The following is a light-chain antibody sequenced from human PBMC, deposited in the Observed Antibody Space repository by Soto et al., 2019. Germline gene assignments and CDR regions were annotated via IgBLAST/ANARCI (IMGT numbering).Light chain of an antibody. V-gene: IGKV2-28*01. J-gene: IGKJ1*01. CDR3: MQALQTPWT. Sequence: DLVMTQSPLSLSVTPGEPASISCRSSQSLLHLNGDNYLDWYLQKPGQSPQLLIYLASRRASGVPDRFSGSGSGTDFTLRISRVEAEDVGVYYCMQALQTPWTFGQGTKVDI. CDR2: LAS. CDR1: QSLLHLNGDNY.